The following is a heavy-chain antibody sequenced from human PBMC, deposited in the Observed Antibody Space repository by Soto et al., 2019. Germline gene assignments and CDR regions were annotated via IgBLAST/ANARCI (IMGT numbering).Heavy chain of an antibody. CDR3: AKGGYCSTSSCVSWFDP. CDR1: GYSFTTYS. D-gene: IGHD2-2*01. Sequence: QVHLEQSGAVVKKPGASVKVACKASGYSFTTYSMHWLRQAPGQRPEWIGWLNAANGDTKYSQALQGRVTIIVDTSATTVYMELSSLTSEDTAVYYCAKGGYCSTSSCVSWFDPWGQGTQVTVSP. V-gene: IGHV1-3*01. CDR2: LNAANGDT. J-gene: IGHJ5*02.